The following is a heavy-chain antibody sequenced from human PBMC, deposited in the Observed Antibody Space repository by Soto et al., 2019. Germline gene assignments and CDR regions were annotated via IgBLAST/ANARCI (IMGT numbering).Heavy chain of an antibody. CDR2: ISYDGSNK. J-gene: IGHJ4*02. Sequence: GGSLRLSCAASGFTFSSYGTHWVRQAPGKGLEWVAVISYDGSNKYYADSVKGRFTISRDNSKNTLYLQMNSLRAEDTAVYYCAKPGAASFDYSGQGTLVTVSS. CDR1: GFTFSSYG. CDR3: AKPGAASFDY. V-gene: IGHV3-30*18.